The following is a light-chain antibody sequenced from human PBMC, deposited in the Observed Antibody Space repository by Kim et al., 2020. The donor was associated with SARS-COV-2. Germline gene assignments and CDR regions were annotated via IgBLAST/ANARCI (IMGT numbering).Light chain of an antibody. Sequence: EIVMTQSPATLSVSPGDRGTLSCRSSQSVSSNLAWYQQKPGQAPRLLIYGASIRATGVPARFNGSGSGTEFTLTISSLQSEDFAVYYCQQYDNWPPLTFGGGTKVDIK. CDR3: QQYDNWPPLT. V-gene: IGKV3-15*01. J-gene: IGKJ4*01. CDR2: GAS. CDR1: QSVSSN.